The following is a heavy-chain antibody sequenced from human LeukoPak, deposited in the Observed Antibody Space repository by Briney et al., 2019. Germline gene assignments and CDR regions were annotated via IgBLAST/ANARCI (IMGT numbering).Heavy chain of an antibody. V-gene: IGHV3-23*01. D-gene: IGHD1-14*01. Sequence: GGSLRLSCAASGFTCSSYVMNWVRMPPGKGLEWVSTIDSSGVTTIYADSVKGRFTISRDNSANTLYLHVNSLRAEDTAEYYCARTERFDSWGQGTLVAVSS. CDR1: GFTCSSYV. CDR2: IDSSGVTT. J-gene: IGHJ4*02. CDR3: ARTERFDS.